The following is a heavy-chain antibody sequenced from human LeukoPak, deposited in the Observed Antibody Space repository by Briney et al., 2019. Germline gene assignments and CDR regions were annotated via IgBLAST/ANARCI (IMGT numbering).Heavy chain of an antibody. J-gene: IGHJ3*02. CDR2: IYYSGSP. CDR3: ARAGVDDAFDI. V-gene: IGHV4-59*01. CDR1: GASISSYY. D-gene: IGHD5-24*01. Sequence: SETLSLTCTVSGASISSYYWNWIRQPPGKGLEWIGYIYYSGSPNHNPSIKSRVTISVDTSKNHFSLKLSSVTAADTAVYYCARAGVDDAFDIWGQGTMVTVSS.